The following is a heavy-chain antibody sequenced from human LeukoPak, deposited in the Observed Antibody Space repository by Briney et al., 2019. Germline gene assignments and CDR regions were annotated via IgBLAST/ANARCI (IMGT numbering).Heavy chain of an antibody. CDR3: AREGFGELFGTAFDY. D-gene: IGHD3-10*01. CDR1: GGSISSGDYY. V-gene: IGHV4-30-4*01. CDR2: IYYSGST. J-gene: IGHJ4*02. Sequence: SQTLSLTCTVSGGSISSGDYYWSWIRQPPGKGLEWIGYIYYSGSTYYNPSLKGRVTISVDTSKNQFSLKLSSVTAADTAVYYCAREGFGELFGTAFDYWGQGTLVTVSS.